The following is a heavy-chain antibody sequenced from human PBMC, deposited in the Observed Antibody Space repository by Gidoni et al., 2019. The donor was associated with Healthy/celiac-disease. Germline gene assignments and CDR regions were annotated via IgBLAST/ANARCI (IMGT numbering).Heavy chain of an antibody. V-gene: IGHV3-21*01. CDR2: ISSSSSYI. Sequence: EVQLVESGGGLVKPGGSLRLSCAASGLTFSSYSMNWVRQAPGKGLEWVSSISSSSSYIYYADSVKGRFTISRDNAKNSLYLQMNSLRAEDTAVYYCARWFGELLTDDYYYYMDVWGKGTTVTVSS. CDR3: ARWFGELLTDDYYYYMDV. D-gene: IGHD3-10*01. J-gene: IGHJ6*03. CDR1: GLTFSSYS.